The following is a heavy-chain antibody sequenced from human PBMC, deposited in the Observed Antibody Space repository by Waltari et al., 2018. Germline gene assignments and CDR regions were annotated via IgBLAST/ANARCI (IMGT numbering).Heavy chain of an antibody. CDR3: ARVRGSWLQGFDV. D-gene: IGHD3-10*01. Sequence: VHLQESGPGLVKPSETLSLTCTVSGASIDSGVYYYNWIRQTAGKGLEWIGRIYTSQTASYNPALQSRVTMSIDTSKNEFSLKLQSVTATDTAVYFCARVRGSWLQGFDVWGQGTLVSVSS. CDR1: GASIDSGVYY. J-gene: IGHJ4*02. V-gene: IGHV4-61*02. CDR2: IYTSQTA.